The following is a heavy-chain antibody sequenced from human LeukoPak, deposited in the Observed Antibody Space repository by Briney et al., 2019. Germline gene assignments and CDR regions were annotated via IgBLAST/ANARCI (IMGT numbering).Heavy chain of an antibody. CDR3: AKDRRSWYNWFDP. Sequence: PGGSLRLSCAASGFTFNNYGMHWVRQAPGKGLEWVAFIRYDGSNKYYADSVKGRFTISRDNSKNTLYLQMNSLRAEDTAVYYCAKDRRSWYNWFDPWGQGTLVTVSS. J-gene: IGHJ5*02. CDR1: GFTFNNYG. CDR2: IRYDGSNK. V-gene: IGHV3-30*02. D-gene: IGHD6-13*01.